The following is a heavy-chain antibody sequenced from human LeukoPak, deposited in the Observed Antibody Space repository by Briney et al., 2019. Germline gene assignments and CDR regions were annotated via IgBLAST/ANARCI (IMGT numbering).Heavy chain of an antibody. J-gene: IGHJ6*02. CDR2: ISWNSGSI. V-gene: IGHV3-9*01. D-gene: IGHD6-13*01. CDR3: ARDRLDFGQQLENPYYYYGMDV. CDR1: GFTFDDYA. Sequence: GGSLRLSCAASGFTFDDYAMHWVRQAPGKGLEWVSGISWNSGSIGYADSVKGRFTISRDDAKNSLYLQMNSLRAEDTAVYYCARDRLDFGQQLENPYYYYGMDVWGQGTTVTVSS.